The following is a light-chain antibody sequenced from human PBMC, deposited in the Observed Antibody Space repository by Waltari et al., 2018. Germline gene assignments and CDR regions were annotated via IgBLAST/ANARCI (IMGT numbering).Light chain of an antibody. J-gene: IGLJ3*02. CDR2: DVS. V-gene: IGLV2-23*02. CDR3: CSYAGSSTWV. CDR1: SSDVGGYNY. Sequence: CTGTSSDVGGYNYVSWYQQHPGKAPKLMIYDVSKRPSGVSNRFSGCKSGNTASLTISGLQAEDEADYYCCSYAGSSTWVFGGGTKLTVL.